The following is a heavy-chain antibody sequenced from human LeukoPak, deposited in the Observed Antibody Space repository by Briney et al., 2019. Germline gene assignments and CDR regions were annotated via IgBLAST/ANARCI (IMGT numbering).Heavy chain of an antibody. CDR1: GFTFSDHF. J-gene: IGHJ4*02. Sequence: GGSLRLSCVGSGFTFSDHFMSWIRQVPGKEPEWLSYITSKGDNILYRDSVKGRFTISRGNAENSLYLQMNSLKAEDTAVYYCATSRVFDYWGQGALVIVSS. CDR2: ITSKGDNI. CDR3: ATSRVFDY. V-gene: IGHV3-11*04.